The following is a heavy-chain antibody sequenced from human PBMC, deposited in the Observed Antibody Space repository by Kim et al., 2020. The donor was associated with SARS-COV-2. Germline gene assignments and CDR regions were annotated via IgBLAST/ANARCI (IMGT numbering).Heavy chain of an antibody. CDR2: INPKSGGI. CDR3: ATDLNPIDS. J-gene: IGHJ5*01. Sequence: ASVKVSCKASGYTFTGHYMHWIRQAPGQGLEWMGWINPKSGGIKYAQKFQGRVTMTRDTSINTAYMDLSSLTSDDTAVYYCATDLNPIDSWGQGTLV. CDR1: GYTFTGHY. V-gene: IGHV1-2*02.